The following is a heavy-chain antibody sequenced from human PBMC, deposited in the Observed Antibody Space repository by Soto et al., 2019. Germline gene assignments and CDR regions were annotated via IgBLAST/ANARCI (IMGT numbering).Heavy chain of an antibody. J-gene: IGHJ6*02. D-gene: IGHD1-7*01. CDR1: GGSFSGYY. CDR2: INHSGST. V-gene: IGHV4-34*01. Sequence: PSETLSLTCAVYGGSFSGYYWSWIRQPPGEGLEWIGEINHSGSTNYNPSLKRRVTISVDTPKNQFSLKLSSVTAADTAVYYCARGYWNYYYYYYGMDVWGQGTTVTVSS. CDR3: ARGYWNYYYYYYGMDV.